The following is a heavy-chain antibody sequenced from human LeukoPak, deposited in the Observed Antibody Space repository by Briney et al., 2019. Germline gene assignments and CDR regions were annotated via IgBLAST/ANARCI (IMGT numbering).Heavy chain of an antibody. CDR1: GFTFSSYS. D-gene: IGHD6-13*01. V-gene: IGHV3-21*01. CDR2: ISSSSSYI. CDR3: ASAPPGYSSSWYY. J-gene: IGHJ4*02. Sequence: GGSLRLSCAAPGFTFSSYSMNWVRQAPGKGLEWVSSISSSSSYIYYADSVKGRFTISRDNAKNSLYLQMNSLRAEDTAVYYCASAPPGYSSSWYYWGQGTLVTVSS.